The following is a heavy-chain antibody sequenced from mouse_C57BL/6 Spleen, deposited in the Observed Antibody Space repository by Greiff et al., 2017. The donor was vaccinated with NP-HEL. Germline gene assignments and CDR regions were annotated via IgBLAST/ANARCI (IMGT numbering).Heavy chain of an antibody. CDR1: GFTFSSYA. D-gene: IGHD2-5*01. V-gene: IGHV5-4*01. J-gene: IGHJ3*01. CDR2: ISDGGSYT. Sequence: EVQLQESGGGLVKPGGSLKLSCAASGFTFSSYAMSWVRQTPEKRLEWVATISDGGSYTYYPDNVKGRFTISRDNAKNNLYLQMSHLKSEDTAMYYCARAYYSNQRGFAYWGQGTLVTVSA. CDR3: ARAYYSNQRGFAY.